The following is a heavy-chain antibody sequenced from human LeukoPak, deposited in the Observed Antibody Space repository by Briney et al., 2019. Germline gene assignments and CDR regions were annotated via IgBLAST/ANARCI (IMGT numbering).Heavy chain of an antibody. CDR2: ISYDGSNQ. J-gene: IGHJ6*02. V-gene: IGHV3-30*03. CDR1: GFTFSSYG. Sequence: PGGSLRLSCAASGFTFSSYGMHWVRQAPGKGLEWVAVISYDGSNQYYADSVKGRFTISRDNSKNTLYLQMNSLRGADTAVYYCARAGAGYSSSWSSYYGMDVWGQGTTVTVSS. CDR3: ARAGAGYSSSWSSYYGMDV. D-gene: IGHD6-13*01.